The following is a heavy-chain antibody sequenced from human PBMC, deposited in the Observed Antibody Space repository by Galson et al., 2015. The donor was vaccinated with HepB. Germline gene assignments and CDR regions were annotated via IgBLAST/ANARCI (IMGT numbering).Heavy chain of an antibody. D-gene: IGHD6-19*01. J-gene: IGHJ2*01. CDR2: IYYSGST. CDR1: GGSISSSSYY. V-gene: IGHV4-39*01. CDR3: ARQEGQWLVFWEGGYFDL. Sequence: TLSLTCTVSGGSISSSSYYWGWIRQPPGKGLEWIGSIYYSGSTYYNPSLKSRVTISVDTSKNQFSLKLSSVTAADTAVYYCARQEGQWLVFWEGGYFDLWGRGTLVTVSS.